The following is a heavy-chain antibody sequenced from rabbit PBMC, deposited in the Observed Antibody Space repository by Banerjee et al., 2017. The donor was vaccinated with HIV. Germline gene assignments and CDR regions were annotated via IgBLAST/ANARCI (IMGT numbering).Heavy chain of an antibody. V-gene: IGHV1S45*01. CDR1: GFSFSSSYW. Sequence: QEQLEESGGDLVKPEGSLTLTCTASGFSFSSSYWICWVRQAPGKGLEWIACIYAAGSGSTYYASWAKGRFTISKTSSTTVTLQMTSLTAADTATYFCARTQYASSSDYWLSPFNLWGQGTLVTVS. CDR2: IYAAGSGST. D-gene: IGHD1-1*01. CDR3: ARTQYASSSDYWLSPFNL. J-gene: IGHJ4*01.